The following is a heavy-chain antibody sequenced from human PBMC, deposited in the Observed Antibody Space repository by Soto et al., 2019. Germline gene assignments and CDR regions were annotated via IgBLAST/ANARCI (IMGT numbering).Heavy chain of an antibody. V-gene: IGHV3-33*01. Sequence: GGSLRLSCAASGFTFSSYGMHWVRQAPGKGLEWVAVIWYDGSNKYYADSVKGRFTISRDNSKNTLYLQMNSLRAEDTAAYYCARDKEMATKGLDYWGQGTLVTVSS. CDR1: GFTFSSYG. D-gene: IGHD5-12*01. CDR3: ARDKEMATKGLDY. CDR2: IWYDGSNK. J-gene: IGHJ4*02.